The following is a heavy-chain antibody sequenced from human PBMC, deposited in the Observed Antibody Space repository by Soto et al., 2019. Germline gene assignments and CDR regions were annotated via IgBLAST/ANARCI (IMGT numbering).Heavy chain of an antibody. CDR2: INPNSGGT. J-gene: IGHJ6*02. V-gene: IGHV1-2*04. D-gene: IGHD6-19*01. CDR3: ARDRIPVTGTGNYYYYGMDV. Sequence: ASVKVSCKASGYTFTDYTFTDYYMHWVRQAPGQGLEWMGWINPNSGGTNYAQKFQGWVTMIRDTSISTAYMELSRLSSDDTAVYFCARDRIPVTGTGNYYYYGMDVWGQGTTVTVSS. CDR1: GYTFTDYTFTDYY.